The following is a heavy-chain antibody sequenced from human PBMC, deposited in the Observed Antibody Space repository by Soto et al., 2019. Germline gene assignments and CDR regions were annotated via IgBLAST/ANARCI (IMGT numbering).Heavy chain of an antibody. J-gene: IGHJ6*02. CDR3: ARPIAVAGIGYYYYGMDV. Sequence: QLQLQESGPGLVKPSETLSLTCTVSGGSISSSSYYWGWIRQPPGKGLEWIGSIYYSGSTYYNPSLKSRVTISVDTSKNQFSLKLSSVTAADTAVYYCARPIAVAGIGYYYYGMDVWGQGTTVTVSS. V-gene: IGHV4-39*01. D-gene: IGHD6-19*01. CDR1: GGSISSSSYY. CDR2: IYYSGST.